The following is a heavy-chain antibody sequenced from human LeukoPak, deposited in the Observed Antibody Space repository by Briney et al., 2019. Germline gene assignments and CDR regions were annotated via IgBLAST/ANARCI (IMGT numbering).Heavy chain of an antibody. CDR1: GFTFSDCW. Sequence: GGSLRLSCEASGFTFSDCWMSWIRQTPGKGLEWVANIKDDGSEIYYVDSVKGRFTISRDNAKNSLYLQMNSLRAEDTAVYYCVRRGNRWGDYWGQGTLVTVSS. V-gene: IGHV3-7*01. CDR2: IKDDGSEI. CDR3: VRRGNRWGDY. D-gene: IGHD3-16*01. J-gene: IGHJ4*02.